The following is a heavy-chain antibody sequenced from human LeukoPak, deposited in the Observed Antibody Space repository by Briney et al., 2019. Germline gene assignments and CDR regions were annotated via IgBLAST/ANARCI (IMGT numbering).Heavy chain of an antibody. CDR2: ISYDGGTK. V-gene: IGHV3-30*04. CDR3: ARGDQMATTIGNADY. J-gene: IGHJ4*02. Sequence: PGGSLRLSCEASGFTFSSYAMHWVRQAPGKGLEWVAGISYDGGTKYYADSVKGRFTISRDNSKNTLYLQMNSLRAEDTAVYYCARGDQMATTIGNADYWGQGTLVTVSS. D-gene: IGHD5-24*01. CDR1: GFTFSSYA.